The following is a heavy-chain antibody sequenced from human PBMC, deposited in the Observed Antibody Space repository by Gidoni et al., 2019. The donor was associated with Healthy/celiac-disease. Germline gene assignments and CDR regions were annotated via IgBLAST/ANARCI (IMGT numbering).Heavy chain of an antibody. J-gene: IGHJ4*02. V-gene: IGHV1-69*01. Sequence: QVQLVQSGAEVKKPGSSVQVSCTASGGTFSSYAISWGRQAPGQGLEWMGGIIPIFGTANYAQKFQGRVTITADESTSTAYMELSRLRSEDTAVYYCARDRSTVTRFDYWGQGTLVTVSS. CDR1: GGTFSSYA. CDR3: ARDRSTVTRFDY. D-gene: IGHD4-17*01. CDR2: IIPIFGTA.